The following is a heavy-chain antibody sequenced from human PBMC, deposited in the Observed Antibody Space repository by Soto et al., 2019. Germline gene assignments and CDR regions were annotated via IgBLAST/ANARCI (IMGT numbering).Heavy chain of an antibody. D-gene: IGHD4-17*01. CDR3: ARRTTVETGNH. V-gene: IGHV1-18*01. CDR2: ISAYNGNT. CDR1: GYTFTSYG. Sequence: QVQLVQSGAEVKKPGASVKVSCKASGYTFTSYGISWVRQAPGQGLEWMGWISAYNGNTNYAQKLQGRVTITTDTSTSAALIELRGPRSDDTAVDYCARRTTVETGNHWGQGTLVTVSS. J-gene: IGHJ5*02.